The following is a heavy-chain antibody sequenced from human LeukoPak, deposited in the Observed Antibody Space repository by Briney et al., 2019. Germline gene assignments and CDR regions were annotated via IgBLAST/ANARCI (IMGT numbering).Heavy chain of an antibody. CDR1: GYTFTDYF. J-gene: IGHJ4*02. CDR2: INPKSGDT. V-gene: IGHV1-2*02. Sequence: ASVKVSCKASGYTFTDYFIHWVRQAPGQGLEWMGWINPKSGDTKYRQKFQGRVTVARDTSITTAYMELSRLTSDDMAIYYCARVVYDSSGYYLGYWGQGTLVTVSS. D-gene: IGHD3-22*01. CDR3: ARVVYDSSGYYLGY.